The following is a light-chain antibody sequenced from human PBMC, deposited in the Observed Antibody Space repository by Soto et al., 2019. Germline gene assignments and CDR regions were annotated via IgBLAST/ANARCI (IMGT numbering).Light chain of an antibody. CDR1: QGISSY. CDR3: QQLNSYPRT. V-gene: IGKV1-9*01. CDR2: AAS. J-gene: IGKJ4*01. Sequence: DIQLTQSPSFLSASVGDRVTITCRASQGISSYLAWYQQKPGKAPKLLIYAASTLQSGVPSRFSGSGSGTEFTLTIGSLQPEDFATYYCQQLNSYPRTFGGGTKVDIK.